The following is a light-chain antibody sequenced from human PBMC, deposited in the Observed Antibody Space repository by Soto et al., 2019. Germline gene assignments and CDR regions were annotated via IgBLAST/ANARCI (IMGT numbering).Light chain of an antibody. CDR3: SSYTSSSTVV. J-gene: IGLJ2*01. Sequence: QSALTQPASVSGSPGQSITISCTGTSSDVGGYNYVSWYQQHPGKAPKLMICDVSNRPSGVSNRFSGSKSGNTASLTISGLQAEDEADCYCSSYTSSSTVVFGGATKVTVL. V-gene: IGLV2-14*01. CDR2: DVS. CDR1: SSDVGGYNY.